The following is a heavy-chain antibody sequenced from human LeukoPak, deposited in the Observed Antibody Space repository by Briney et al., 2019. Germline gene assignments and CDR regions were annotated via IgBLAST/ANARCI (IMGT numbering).Heavy chain of an antibody. J-gene: IGHJ4*02. CDR3: ARSRTSSPYDKNLNF. Sequence: GGSLRLSCAASGFTFSSYTMSWVREAPGKGLEWVASISSSINYIYHADSIKGRFTISRDDAQNSVYLQMNSLKDEDTAVYYCARSRTSSPYDKNLNFWGQGTLVIVSS. D-gene: IGHD1-14*01. CDR2: ISSSINYI. V-gene: IGHV3-21*01. CDR1: GFTFSSYT.